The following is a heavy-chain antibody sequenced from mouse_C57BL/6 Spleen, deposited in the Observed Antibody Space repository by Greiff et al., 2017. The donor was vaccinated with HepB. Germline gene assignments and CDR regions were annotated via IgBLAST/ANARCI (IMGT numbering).Heavy chain of an antibody. J-gene: IGHJ4*01. CDR1: GYTFTSYG. CDR2: IYPRSGNT. CDR3: ARDGKGRELDAMDY. V-gene: IGHV1-81*01. Sequence: QVQLQQSGAELARPGASVKLSCKASGYTFTSYGISWVKQRTGQGLEWIGEIYPRSGNTYYNEKFKGKATLTADKSSSTAYMELRSLTSEDSAVYFCARDGKGRELDAMDYWGQGTSVTVSS. D-gene: IGHD2-1*01.